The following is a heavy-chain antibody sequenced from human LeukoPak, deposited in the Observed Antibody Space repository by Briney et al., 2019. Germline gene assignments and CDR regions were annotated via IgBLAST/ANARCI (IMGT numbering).Heavy chain of an antibody. CDR2: IYHSGST. CDR1: GYSISSGYY. V-gene: IGHV4-38-2*02. D-gene: IGHD3-10*01. Sequence: XETLSLTCTVSGYSISSGYYWGWIRQPPGKGLEWIGSIYHSGSTYYNPSLKSRVTISVDTSKNQFSLKLSSVTAADTAVYYCARGWFGDVYMDVWGKGTTVTVSS. J-gene: IGHJ6*03. CDR3: ARGWFGDVYMDV.